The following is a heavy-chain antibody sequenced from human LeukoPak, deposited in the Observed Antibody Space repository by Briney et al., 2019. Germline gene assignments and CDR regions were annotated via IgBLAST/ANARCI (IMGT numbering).Heavy chain of an antibody. CDR1: GYTFTSYD. CDR2: ISAYNGNT. Sequence: ASVTVSCTASGYTFTSYDISWVRQAPGQGLEWMGWISAYNGNTNYAQKLQGRVTMTTDTSTSTAYMELRSLRSDDTAVYYCATTSGYSYGFDYWGQGTLVTVSS. V-gene: IGHV1-18*01. CDR3: ATTSGYSYGFDY. J-gene: IGHJ4*02. D-gene: IGHD5-18*01.